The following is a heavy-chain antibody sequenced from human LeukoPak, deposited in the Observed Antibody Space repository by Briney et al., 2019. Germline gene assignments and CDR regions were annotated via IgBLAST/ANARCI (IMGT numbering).Heavy chain of an antibody. J-gene: IGHJ4*02. D-gene: IGHD3-22*01. Sequence: GESLKISCKGSGYSFTSYWIGWVRQMPGKGLEWMGIIYPGDSDTRYSPSFQGQVTISADKSISTAYLQWSSLKASDTAMYYCARLMPTYDSGGPPEYYFDYWGQGTLVAVSS. CDR1: GYSFTSYW. V-gene: IGHV5-51*01. CDR2: IYPGDSDT. CDR3: ARLMPTYDSGGPPEYYFDY.